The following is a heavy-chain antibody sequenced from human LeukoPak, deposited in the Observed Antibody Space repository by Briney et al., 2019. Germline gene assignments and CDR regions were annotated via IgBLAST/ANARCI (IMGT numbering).Heavy chain of an antibody. CDR1: GGSMSPYH. V-gene: IGHV4-59*08. Sequence: SETLSLTCTVSGGSMSPYHWSWIRQPPGKGLEWAGYIYYSGSTDYNPYPKSRVTISVDTSKNQFSLKLSSVTAADTAMYYCAGAVSGRLDYWGQGTLVTVSS. D-gene: IGHD6-19*01. CDR2: IYYSGST. J-gene: IGHJ4*02. CDR3: AGAVSGRLDY.